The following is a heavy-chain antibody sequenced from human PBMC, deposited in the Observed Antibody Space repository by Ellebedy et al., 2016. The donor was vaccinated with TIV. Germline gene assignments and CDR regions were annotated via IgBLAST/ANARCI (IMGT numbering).Heavy chain of an antibody. J-gene: IGHJ4*02. Sequence: GGSLRLSCAASGFTFSSYGMHWVRQAPGKGLEWVAVIWYDGSNKYYADSVKGRFTISRDNSKNTLYLQMNSLRAEDTAVYYCARDSDVTTVTRRPYYFDYWGQGTLVTVSS. CDR2: IWYDGSNK. D-gene: IGHD4-17*01. CDR3: ARDSDVTTVTRRPYYFDY. V-gene: IGHV3-33*08. CDR1: GFTFSSYG.